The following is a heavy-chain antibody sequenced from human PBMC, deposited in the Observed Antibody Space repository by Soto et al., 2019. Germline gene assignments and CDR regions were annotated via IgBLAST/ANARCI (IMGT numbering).Heavy chain of an antibody. CDR2: INPSGGST. J-gene: IGHJ4*02. D-gene: IGHD2-2*01. V-gene: IGHV1-46*01. Sequence: QVQLVQSGAEGKKPGASVKVSCKASGYTFTSYDMHCLRQAPGQGVEWTGIINPSGGSTSYAQKFKGRVTMTRDTSTSTVYMELSSLRSEDTAVYYCARGRYCSSTSCKEGDYWGQGTLVNVSS. CDR1: GYTFTSYD. CDR3: ARGRYCSSTSCKEGDY.